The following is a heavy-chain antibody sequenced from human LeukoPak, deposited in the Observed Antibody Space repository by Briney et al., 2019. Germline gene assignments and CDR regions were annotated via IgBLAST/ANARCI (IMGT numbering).Heavy chain of an antibody. J-gene: IGHJ5*02. CDR3: ARDLVVPAAIHAGWFDP. D-gene: IGHD2-2*01. V-gene: IGHV4-4*07. Sequence: ASETLSLTCTVSGGSISSYYWSWIRQPAGKGLEWIGRIYTSGSTNYIPSLKSRVTMSVDTSKNQFSLKLSSVTAADTAVYYCARDLVVPAAIHAGWFDPWGQGTLVTVSS. CDR1: GGSISSYY. CDR2: IYTSGST.